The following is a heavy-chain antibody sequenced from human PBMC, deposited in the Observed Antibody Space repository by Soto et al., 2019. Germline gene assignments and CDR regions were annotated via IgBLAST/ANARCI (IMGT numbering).Heavy chain of an antibody. CDR3: AREGRGYSYGFHYYYYGMDV. V-gene: IGHV4-59*01. CDR2: IYYSGST. Sequence: QVQLQELGPGLVKPSETLSLTCTVSGGSISSYYWSWIRQPPGKGLEWIGYIYYSGSTNYNPSLKSRVTISVDTSKNQFSLKLSSVTAADTAVYYCAREGRGYSYGFHYYYYGMDVWGQGTTVTVSS. CDR1: GGSISSYY. D-gene: IGHD5-18*01. J-gene: IGHJ6*02.